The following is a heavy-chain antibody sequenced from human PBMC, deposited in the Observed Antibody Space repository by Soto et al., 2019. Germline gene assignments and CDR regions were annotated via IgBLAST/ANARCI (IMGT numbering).Heavy chain of an antibody. CDR1: GGTFSSYA. Sequence: ASVKVSCKASGGTFSSYAISWVRQAPGQGLEWMGGIIPIFGTANYAQKFQGRVTITADESTSTAYMELSSLRSEDTAVYYCATAINGPRSLTIKNTSSSRGAFDIWGQGTVVTVSS. CDR3: ATAINGPRSLTIKNTSSSRGAFDI. D-gene: IGHD6-6*01. J-gene: IGHJ3*02. V-gene: IGHV1-69*13. CDR2: IIPIFGTA.